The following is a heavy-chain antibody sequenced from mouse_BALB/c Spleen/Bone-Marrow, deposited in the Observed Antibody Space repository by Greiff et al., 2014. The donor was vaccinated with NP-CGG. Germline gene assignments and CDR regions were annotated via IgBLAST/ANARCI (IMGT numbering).Heavy chain of an antibody. CDR1: GFNIKDTY. CDR3: ARWDGNYIYAMDY. V-gene: IGHV14-3*02. J-gene: IGHJ4*01. D-gene: IGHD2-1*01. Sequence: VQLQQSGAELVKPRASVKLSCAASGFNIKDTYMHWVKQRPEQGLEWIGRIDPANGNTKYDPKFQGKATITADTSSNTAYLQLSSLTSEDTAVYYCARWDGNYIYAMDYWGQGTSVTVSS. CDR2: IDPANGNT.